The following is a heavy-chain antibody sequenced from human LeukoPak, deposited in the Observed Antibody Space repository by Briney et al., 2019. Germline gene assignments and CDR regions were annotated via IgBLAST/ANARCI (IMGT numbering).Heavy chain of an antibody. D-gene: IGHD6-19*01. CDR3: AKESIGMEWLVWGYFQH. CDR1: GFTFSSYA. V-gene: IGHV3-23*01. CDR2: IRGSGGST. J-gene: IGHJ1*01. Sequence: GRSLRLSCAASGFTFSSYAMSWVRQAPGKGLEWVSAIRGSGGSTYYADSVKGRFTISRDNSKNTLYLQMNSLRAEDTAVYYCAKESIGMEWLVWGYFQHWGQGTLVTVSS.